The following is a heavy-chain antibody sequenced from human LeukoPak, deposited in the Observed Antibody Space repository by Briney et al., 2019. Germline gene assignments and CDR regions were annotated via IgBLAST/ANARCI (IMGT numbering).Heavy chain of an antibody. Sequence: ASVKVSCKASGYTFTNYAMHWVRQAPGQRLEWMGWINTGNGNTKYSQKFQGRVTITRDTSASTSYMELRSLRSEDMAIYYCARAVKYSSCPLMDLIPYSFDSWGQGTLVTVSS. J-gene: IGHJ4*02. D-gene: IGHD6-19*01. CDR3: ARAVKYSSCPLMDLIPYSFDS. CDR2: INTGNGNT. CDR1: GYTFTNYA. V-gene: IGHV1-3*03.